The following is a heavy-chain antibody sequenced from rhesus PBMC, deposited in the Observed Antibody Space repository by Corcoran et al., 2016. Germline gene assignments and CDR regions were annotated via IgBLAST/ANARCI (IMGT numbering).Heavy chain of an antibody. D-gene: IGHD4-11*01. J-gene: IGHJ2*01. Sequence: QVQLKESGPGLVRPSETLSLTCAVSGASISSSWWSWLRQPPGKGLEWMGEVNGDGGSTYSNPSHGIRVSISKDASNTQFSLKLTSVTAADTAMYYCARDDNNNGDWHFDFWGPGTPIIISS. CDR3: ARDDNNNGDWHFDF. CDR1: GASISSSW. CDR2: VNGDGGST. V-gene: IGHV4-80*01.